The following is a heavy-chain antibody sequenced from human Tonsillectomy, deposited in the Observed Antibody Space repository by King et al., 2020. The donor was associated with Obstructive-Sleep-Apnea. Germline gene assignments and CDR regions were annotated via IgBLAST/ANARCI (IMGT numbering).Heavy chain of an antibody. V-gene: IGHV2-5*02. CDR2: IYWDGDK. J-gene: IGHJ4*02. D-gene: IGHD5-12*01. CDR3: AHTRSRVATTLLSYFDY. CDR1: GFSLSTSGVG. Sequence: ITLKESGPTLVKPTQTLTLTCTFSGFSLSTSGVGVGWIRQPPGKALEWLALIYWDGDKRYSPSLKSRHTITKDTSKNQVVLTMTNMDPVDTATYYCAHTRSRVATTLLSYFDYWGQGTLVTVSS.